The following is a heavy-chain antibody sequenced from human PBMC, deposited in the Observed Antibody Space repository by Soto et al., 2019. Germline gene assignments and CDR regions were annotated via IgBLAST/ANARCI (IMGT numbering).Heavy chain of an antibody. J-gene: IGHJ6*02. CDR2: INAGNGNT. Sequence: ASVKDSCKASGYTFTSYAMHWVRQAPGQRLEWMGWINAGNGNTKYSQKFQGRVTITRDTSASTAYMELSSLRSEDTAVYSCARALTVTTSYYYGMDVWGQGTTVTVSS. D-gene: IGHD4-17*01. CDR3: ARALTVTTSYYYGMDV. CDR1: GYTFTSYA. V-gene: IGHV1-3*01.